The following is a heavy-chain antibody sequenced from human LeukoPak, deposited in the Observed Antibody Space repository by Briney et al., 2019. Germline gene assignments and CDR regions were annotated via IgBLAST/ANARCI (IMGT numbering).Heavy chain of an antibody. CDR2: IYTSGST. CDR1: GDSISSGSYY. D-gene: IGHD1-1*01. V-gene: IGHV4-61*02. CDR3: ARKQHLEPSYYYYYYMDV. J-gene: IGHJ6*03. Sequence: SETLSLTCTVSGDSISSGSYYWNWIRQPAGRGLEWIGRIYTSGSTNYNPSLKSRVTISVDTSKNQFSLKLSSVTAADTAIYYCARKQHLEPSYYYYYYMDVWGRGTTVTVSS.